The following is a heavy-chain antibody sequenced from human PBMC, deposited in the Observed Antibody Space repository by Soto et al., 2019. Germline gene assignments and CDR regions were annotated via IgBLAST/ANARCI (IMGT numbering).Heavy chain of an antibody. V-gene: IGHV4-34*01. J-gene: IGHJ4*02. Sequence: QMQLQQWGAGLLKPSETLSLTCAVYGGSFSGYYWSWIRQPPGKGLEWIGEINHSGSTNYNPSLKSRVTISVDTSKNQFSLKLSSVTAADTAVYYCARAAPRYCSGGSCYSGRDYWDQGTLVTVSS. D-gene: IGHD2-15*01. CDR3: ARAAPRYCSGGSCYSGRDY. CDR2: INHSGST. CDR1: GGSFSGYY.